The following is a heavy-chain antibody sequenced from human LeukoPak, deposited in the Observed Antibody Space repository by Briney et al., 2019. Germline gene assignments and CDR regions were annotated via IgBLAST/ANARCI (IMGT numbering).Heavy chain of an antibody. V-gene: IGHV4-34*01. Sequence: SETLSLTCGVSGGSLSDYSWSWIRQPPGKGLEFIGEINYSVNTNYNSSLKSRVTISVDTSTNQVSLRLSSVTAADTAVYYCARQGGSYYAIDDWGQGTLVTVSS. CDR1: GGSLSDYS. D-gene: IGHD1-26*01. CDR2: INYSVNT. J-gene: IGHJ4*02. CDR3: ARQGGSYYAIDD.